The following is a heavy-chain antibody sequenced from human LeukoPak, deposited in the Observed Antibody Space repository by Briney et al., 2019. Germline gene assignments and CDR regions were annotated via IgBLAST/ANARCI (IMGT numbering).Heavy chain of an antibody. J-gene: IGHJ4*02. V-gene: IGHV3-30*02. CDR3: AKDHKTGYSSGWPVGY. D-gene: IGHD6-19*01. CDR2: IRYDGSNK. Sequence: GGSLRLSCAASGFTFSSYGMHWVRQAPGKGLEWVAFIRYDGSNKYYADSVKGRFTISRDNSKNTLYLQMNSLRAEDTAVYYCAKDHKTGYSSGWPVGYWGQGTLVTVSS. CDR1: GFTFSSYG.